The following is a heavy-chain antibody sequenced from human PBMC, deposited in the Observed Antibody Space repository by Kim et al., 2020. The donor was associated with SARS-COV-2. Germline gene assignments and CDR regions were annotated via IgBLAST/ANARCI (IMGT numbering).Heavy chain of an antibody. D-gene: IGHD6-13*01. CDR3: GRGSKAAAGIFDY. V-gene: IGHV4-59*09. J-gene: IGHJ4*02. Sequence: YTNTIKSRVTMSVDTSKKQFSLKLSSVSAADTAVYYCGRGSKAAAGIFDYWGQGTLVTVSS.